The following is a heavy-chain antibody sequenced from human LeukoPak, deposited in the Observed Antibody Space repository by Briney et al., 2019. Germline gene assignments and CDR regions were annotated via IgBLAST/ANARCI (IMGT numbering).Heavy chain of an antibody. CDR1: GFIFSSYG. V-gene: IGHV3-23*01. J-gene: IGHJ4*02. CDR3: AKGDYSGSYYFDY. CDR2: SGSGGST. D-gene: IGHD1-26*01. Sequence: GGSLRLSCAVSGFIFSSYGMSWVRQAPGKGLEWVSVSGSGGSTYYADSVKGRFTISRDNSKNTLYLQMNSLRAKDTAVYYCAKGDYSGSYYFDYWGQGTLVTVSS.